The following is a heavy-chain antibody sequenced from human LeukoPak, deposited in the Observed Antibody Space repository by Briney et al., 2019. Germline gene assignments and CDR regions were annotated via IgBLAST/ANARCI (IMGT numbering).Heavy chain of an antibody. V-gene: IGHV3-74*01. CDR3: ARTPYYYGMDV. Sequence: PGGSLRLSCAVSGFTFGIYAMTWVRQAPGKGLVWVSRINNDGSSTSYADSVKGRFTISRDNAKNTLSLQMNSLRAEDTAVYYCARTPYYYGMDVWGQGTTVTVSS. J-gene: IGHJ6*02. CDR2: INNDGSST. CDR1: GFTFGIYA.